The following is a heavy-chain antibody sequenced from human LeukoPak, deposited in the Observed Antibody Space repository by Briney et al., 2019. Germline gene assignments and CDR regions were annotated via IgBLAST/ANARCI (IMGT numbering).Heavy chain of an antibody. J-gene: IGHJ4*02. CDR1: GYTFTGYY. CDR3: ARASYYYDSSGYSYYFDY. Sequence: ASVKVSCKASGYTFTGYYMHWVRQAPGQGLEWMGRINPNSGGTKYAQKFQGRVTMTRDTSISTAYMELSRLRSDDTAVYYCARASYYYDSSGYSYYFDYWGQGTLVTVSS. D-gene: IGHD3-22*01. V-gene: IGHV1-2*06. CDR2: INPNSGGT.